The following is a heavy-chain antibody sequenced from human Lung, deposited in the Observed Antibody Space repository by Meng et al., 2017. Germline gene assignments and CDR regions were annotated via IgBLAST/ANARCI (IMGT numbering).Heavy chain of an antibody. D-gene: IGHD3-16*01. J-gene: IGHJ3*02. V-gene: IGHV3-30*04. CDR2: IAHDGYNK. CDR1: GFSFSTYP. CDR3: TRRGNWGSAFDI. Sequence: QVQLVECGGGVVQPGRSLRLSCVASGFSFSTYPVHWVRQAPGKGLQWVAIIAHDGYNKDYADSVKGRFTISRDNSKNTLSLEMNDLRVEDTAVYYCTRRGNWGSAFDIWGQGTMVTVSS.